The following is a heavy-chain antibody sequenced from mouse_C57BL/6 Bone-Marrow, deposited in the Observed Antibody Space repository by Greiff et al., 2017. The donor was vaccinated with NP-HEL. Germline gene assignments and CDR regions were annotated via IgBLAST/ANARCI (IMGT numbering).Heavy chain of an antibody. V-gene: IGHV1-26*01. D-gene: IGHD2-5*01. Sequence: EVPLQQSGPELVKPGASVKISCKASGYTFTDYYMNWVKQSHGKSLEWIGDINPNNGGTSYNQKFKGKATLTVDKSSSTAYMELRSLTSEDSAVYYCAREDSNYDYAMDYWGQGTSVTVSS. CDR1: GYTFTDYY. CDR2: INPNNGGT. CDR3: AREDSNYDYAMDY. J-gene: IGHJ4*01.